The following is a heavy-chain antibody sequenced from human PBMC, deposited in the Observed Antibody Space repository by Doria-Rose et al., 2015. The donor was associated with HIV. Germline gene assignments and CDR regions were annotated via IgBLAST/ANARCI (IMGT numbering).Heavy chain of an antibody. Sequence: QVQLVQSGPVLVKPTETLTLTCTVSGVSLSSPGMGVSWIRQPPGKALEWLANIFSDDERSYKTSLKSRLTIPRRTSISQVVLTMTDMDPVDTATYYCARIKSSRWYHKYYFDFWGQGTLVIVSA. D-gene: IGHD6-13*01. V-gene: IGHV2-26*01. J-gene: IGHJ4*02. CDR3: ARIKSSRWYHKYYFDF. CDR2: IFSDDER. CDR1: GVSLSSPGMG.